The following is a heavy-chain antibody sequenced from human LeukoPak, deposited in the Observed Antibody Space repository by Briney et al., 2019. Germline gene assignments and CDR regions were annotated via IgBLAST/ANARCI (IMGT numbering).Heavy chain of an antibody. J-gene: IGHJ4*02. D-gene: IGHD6-13*01. CDR1: GFTFSSYS. Sequence: PGGSLRLSCAASGFTFSSYSMNWVRQAPGKGLEWVSSISSSSSCIYYADSVKGRFTFSRDNAKNSLYPQMNSLRAEDTAVYYCARDNPIAAADDYWGQGTLVTVSS. V-gene: IGHV3-21*01. CDR3: ARDNPIAAADDY. CDR2: ISSSSSCI.